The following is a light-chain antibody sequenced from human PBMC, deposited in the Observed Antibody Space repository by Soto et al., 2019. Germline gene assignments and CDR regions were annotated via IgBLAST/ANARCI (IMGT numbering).Light chain of an antibody. J-gene: IGKJ1*01. CDR2: KAS. V-gene: IGKV1-5*03. Sequence: DIQMTQSPSTLSASIGDRVTITCRASRSIGSELAWYQQRPGKAPKLLIYKASSLESGVPSRFSGTGSGTEFTFSITSLQPEDFGTYYCQQCYMGWTFGQGTKVDIK. CDR1: RSIGSE. CDR3: QQCYMGWT.